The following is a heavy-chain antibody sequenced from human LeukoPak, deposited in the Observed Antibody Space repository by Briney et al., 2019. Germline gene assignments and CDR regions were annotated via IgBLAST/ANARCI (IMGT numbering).Heavy chain of an antibody. V-gene: IGHV3-30-3*01. CDR2: ITYDGSSK. Sequence: GRSLRLSCAASGFSFSSYAMHWVRQAPGKGLEWVAIITYDGSSKYYADSVEGRFTISRDQSKNTLYLQMNSLRPEDTAIYYCAREKRSGYYPGYWGQGTLVTASS. J-gene: IGHJ4*02. CDR3: AREKRSGYYPGY. CDR1: GFSFSSYA. D-gene: IGHD3-3*01.